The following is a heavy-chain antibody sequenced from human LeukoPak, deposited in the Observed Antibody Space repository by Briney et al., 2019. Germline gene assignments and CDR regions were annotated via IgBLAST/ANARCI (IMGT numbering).Heavy chain of an antibody. CDR1: GFTFSSYS. Sequence: GGSLRLSCAASGFTFSSYSINWVCQTPGKGLEWVSYITGSGTNIYYADSVKGRFTISRDNAKNSVSLQMNRLRGEDTAVYFCARVRHYSFDYWGQGTLVTVSS. J-gene: IGHJ4*02. CDR3: ARVRHYSFDY. D-gene: IGHD3-10*01. CDR2: ITGSGTNI. V-gene: IGHV3-48*01.